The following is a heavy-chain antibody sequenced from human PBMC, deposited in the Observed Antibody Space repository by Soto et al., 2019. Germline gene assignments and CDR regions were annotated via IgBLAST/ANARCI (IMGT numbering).Heavy chain of an antibody. CDR1: GFTFSSYW. V-gene: IGHV3-74*01. CDR3: AVAVAGPTAIGY. D-gene: IGHD6-19*01. Sequence: GSLRLSCAASGFTFSSYWMHWVRQAPWKGLVWVSRIKSDGSSTSYADSVKGRFTISRDNAKNTLYLQMNSLRAEDTAVYYCAVAVAGPTAIGYWGQGTLVTVSS. CDR2: IKSDGSST. J-gene: IGHJ4*02.